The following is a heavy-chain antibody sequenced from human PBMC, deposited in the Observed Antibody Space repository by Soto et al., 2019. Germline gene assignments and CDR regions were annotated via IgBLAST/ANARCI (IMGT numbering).Heavy chain of an antibody. J-gene: IGHJ3*02. V-gene: IGHV1-69*13. CDR3: AGGFRGGVVITPLGACEI. Sequence: SVKVSCKASGGTFSSYAISWVRQAPGQGLEWMGGIIPIFGTANYAQKFQGRVTITADESTSTAYMELSSLRSEDTAVHYCAGGFRGGVVITPLGACEIWGQGTMVTVSS. CDR2: IIPIFGTA. D-gene: IGHD3-3*01. CDR1: GGTFSSYA.